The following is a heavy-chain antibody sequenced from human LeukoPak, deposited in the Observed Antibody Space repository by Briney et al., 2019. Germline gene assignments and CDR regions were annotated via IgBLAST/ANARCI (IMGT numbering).Heavy chain of an antibody. Sequence: ASVKVSCKASGYTFTGYYMHWVRQAPGQGLEWMGWINPNIGGTNYAQKFQGRVTMTRDTSISTAYMELSRLRSDDTAVYYCARDNVHLGEIYYYYSCYMDYWGKGTTVTVSS. CDR3: ARDNVHLGEIYYYYSCYMDY. CDR1: GYTFTGYY. D-gene: IGHD2-8*01. V-gene: IGHV1-2*02. J-gene: IGHJ6*03. CDR2: INPNIGGT.